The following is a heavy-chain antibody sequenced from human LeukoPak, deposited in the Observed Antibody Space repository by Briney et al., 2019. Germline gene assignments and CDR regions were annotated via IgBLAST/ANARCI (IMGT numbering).Heavy chain of an antibody. CDR2: IYHSGST. CDR1: GSSISSGGYS. J-gene: IGHJ4*02. CDR3: AREQQLGPFDY. V-gene: IGHV4-30-2*01. Sequence: SQTLSLTCAVSGSSISSGGYSWSWIRQPPGKGLEWIGYIYHSGSTYYNPSLKSRVTISVDRSKNQFSLKLSSVTAADTAVYYCAREQQLGPFDYWGQGTLVTVSS. D-gene: IGHD6-13*01.